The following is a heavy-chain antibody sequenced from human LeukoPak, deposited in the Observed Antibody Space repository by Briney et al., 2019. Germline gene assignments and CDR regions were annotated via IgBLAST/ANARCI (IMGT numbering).Heavy chain of an antibody. Sequence: PGGSLRLSCAASGFTFSSYAMSWVRQAPGKGLEWVSAISGGGGGTFYADSVKGRFTISRDNSKNTLYLQMNSLRAEDTAVYYWAKDLGGKPYYYYGMDVWGQGTTVTVSS. CDR2: ISGGGGGT. CDR3: AKDLGGKPYYYYGMDV. V-gene: IGHV3-23*01. CDR1: GFTFSSYA. J-gene: IGHJ6*02.